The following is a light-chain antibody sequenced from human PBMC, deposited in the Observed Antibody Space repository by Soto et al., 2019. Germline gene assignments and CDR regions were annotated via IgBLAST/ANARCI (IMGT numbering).Light chain of an antibody. CDR2: GAS. V-gene: IGKV3-15*01. J-gene: IGKJ1*01. CDR3: QQYFEWPPMT. CDR1: ETVATN. Sequence: EVMLIQSPATLSMSPGERATLSCRASETVATNLAWYQQKPGQAPRLLISGASTRAAGISDRFRGGGSGTEFTLTITSLRYEDSGTYYCQQYFEWPPMTVGQGTKVDSK.